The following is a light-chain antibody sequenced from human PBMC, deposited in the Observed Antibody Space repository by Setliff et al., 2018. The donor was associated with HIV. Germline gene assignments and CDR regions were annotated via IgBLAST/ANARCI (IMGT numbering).Light chain of an antibody. J-gene: IGLJ1*01. CDR3: SSYTSSTPLYV. V-gene: IGLV2-14*03. CDR2: DVS. Sequence: QSALTQPRSVSGSPGQSVAISCTVINSDVGGYNYVSWYQQHPGKAPKLMISDVSYRPSGVSNRFSGSKSGNTASLTISGLQAEDEADYYCSSYTSSTPLYVFGTGTKV. CDR1: NSDVGGYNY.